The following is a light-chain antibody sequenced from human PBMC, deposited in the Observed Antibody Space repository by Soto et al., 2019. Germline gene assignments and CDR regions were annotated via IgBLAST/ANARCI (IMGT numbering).Light chain of an antibody. CDR3: QQSYSTPPWT. Sequence: VQMTQSPSSLSACVGDRVTITCRASQSVSIYLNWYQQKPGKAPNLLISAASSLQNGVPSRFRGSGSGTDFTLTISGLQREDFATYYCQQSYSTPPWTFGQGTKVDIK. CDR1: QSVSIY. J-gene: IGKJ1*01. CDR2: AAS. V-gene: IGKV1-39*01.